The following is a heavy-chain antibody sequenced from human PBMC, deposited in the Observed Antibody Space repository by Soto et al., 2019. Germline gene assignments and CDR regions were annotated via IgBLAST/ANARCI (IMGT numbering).Heavy chain of an antibody. CDR2: IYYSGST. V-gene: IGHV4-59*01. CDR3: ARAVAGTTAFDY. CDR1: GGSISSYY. Sequence: SETLSLTCTVSGGSISSYYWSWIRQPPGKGLEWIGYIYYSGSTNYNPSLKSRVTISVDTSKNQFSLKLSSVTAADTAVYCCARAVAGTTAFDYWGQGTLVTVSS. D-gene: IGHD1-7*01. J-gene: IGHJ4*02.